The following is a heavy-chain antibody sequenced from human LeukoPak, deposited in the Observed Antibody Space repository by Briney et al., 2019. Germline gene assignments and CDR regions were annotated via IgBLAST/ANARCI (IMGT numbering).Heavy chain of an antibody. V-gene: IGHV4-59*08. Sequence: SETLSLTCTVSGGSISSYYWSWIRQPPGKGLEWIGYIYYSGSTNYNPSLKSRVTISVDTSKNQFSLKLSSVTAADTAVYYCARHNDILTGYPFGYWGQGTLVTVS. CDR3: ARHNDILTGYPFGY. CDR2: IYYSGST. D-gene: IGHD3-9*01. CDR1: GGSISSYY. J-gene: IGHJ4*02.